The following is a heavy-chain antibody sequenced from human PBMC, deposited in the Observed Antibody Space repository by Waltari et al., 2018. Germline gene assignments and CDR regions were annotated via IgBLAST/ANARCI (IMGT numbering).Heavy chain of an antibody. D-gene: IGHD3-22*01. V-gene: IGHV4-4*02. CDR3: ARGYYYDSSGYVYYYYYGMDV. CDR1: GGSISSSNW. CDR2: IYHSGST. Sequence: QVQLQESGPGLVTPSGTLSLTCAVSGGSISSSNWWRWVRQPPGQGLEWIGEIYHSGSTNYNPSLKSRVTISVDKSKNQFSLKLSSVTAADTAVYYCARGYYYDSSGYVYYYYYGMDVWGQGTTVTVSS. J-gene: IGHJ6*02.